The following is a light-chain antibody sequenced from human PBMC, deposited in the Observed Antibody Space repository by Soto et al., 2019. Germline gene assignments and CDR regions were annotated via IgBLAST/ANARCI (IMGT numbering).Light chain of an antibody. Sequence: QSVLTQPRSVSGSPGQSVTISCTGSSNDVGGYNYVSWYQQRPGKAPKILIYDVTKWQPGVHDRFSGCKSGNTASLTISGLQADDEADYYCCSSVGTSSSFVFGTGTKVTVL. CDR2: DVT. CDR3: CSSVGTSSSFV. V-gene: IGLV2-11*01. CDR1: SNDVGGYNY. J-gene: IGLJ1*01.